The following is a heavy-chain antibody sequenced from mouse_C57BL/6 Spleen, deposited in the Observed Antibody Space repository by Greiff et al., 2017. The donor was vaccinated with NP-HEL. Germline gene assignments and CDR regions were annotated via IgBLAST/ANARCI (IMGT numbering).Heavy chain of an antibody. Sequence: VKLMESGPGLVQPSQCLSITCTVSGFSLTSYGVHWVRQSPGKGLEWLGVIWSGGSTDYNAAFISRLSISKDNSKSQVFFKMNSLQADDTAIYYCARNHYDYDVDVWGTGTTVTVSS. CDR3: ARNHYDYDVDV. CDR2: IWSGGST. J-gene: IGHJ1*03. CDR1: GFSLTSYG. V-gene: IGHV2-2*01. D-gene: IGHD2-4*01.